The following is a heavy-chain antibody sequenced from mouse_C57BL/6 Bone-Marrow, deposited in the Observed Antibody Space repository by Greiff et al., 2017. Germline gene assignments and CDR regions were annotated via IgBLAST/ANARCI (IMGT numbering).Heavy chain of an antibody. D-gene: IGHD2-4*01. J-gene: IGHJ2*01. V-gene: IGHV14-4*01. CDR2: IDPENGDT. Sequence: EVQLQQSGAELVRPGASVKLSCTASGFNIKDDYMHWVKQRPEQGLEWIGWIDPENGDTAYASKFQGKATITADTSSNTAYLQLSSLTSEDTAVYYCTTWGDYGFDYWGQGTTLTVAS. CDR3: TTWGDYGFDY. CDR1: GFNIKDDY.